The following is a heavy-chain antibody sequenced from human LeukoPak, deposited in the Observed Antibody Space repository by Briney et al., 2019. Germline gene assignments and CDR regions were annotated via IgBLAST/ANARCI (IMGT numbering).Heavy chain of an antibody. CDR2: ISSSGSTI. CDR1: GFTFSDYC. J-gene: IGHJ6*02. D-gene: IGHD3-10*01. CDR3: AGAPQVLLWFGEPPGGMDV. Sequence: GGSLRLSCAASGFTFSDYCMSWIRQAPGKGLEWVSYISSSGSTIYYADSVKGRFTISRDNAKNSLYLQMNSLRAEDTAVYYCAGAPQVLLWFGEPPGGMDVWGQGTTVTVSS. V-gene: IGHV3-11*01.